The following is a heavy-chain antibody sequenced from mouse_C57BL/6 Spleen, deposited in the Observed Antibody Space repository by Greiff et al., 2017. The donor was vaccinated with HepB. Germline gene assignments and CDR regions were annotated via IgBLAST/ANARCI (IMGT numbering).Heavy chain of an antibody. Sequence: QVHVKQSGAELARPGASVKLSCKASGYTFTSYGISWVKQRTGQGLEWIGEIYPRSGNTYYNEKFKGKATLTADKSSSTAYMELRSLTSEDSAVYFCARTVGYYDYDPFAYWGQGTLVTVSA. CDR2: IYPRSGNT. CDR1: GYTFTSYG. CDR3: ARTVGYYDYDPFAY. J-gene: IGHJ3*01. D-gene: IGHD2-4*01. V-gene: IGHV1-81*01.